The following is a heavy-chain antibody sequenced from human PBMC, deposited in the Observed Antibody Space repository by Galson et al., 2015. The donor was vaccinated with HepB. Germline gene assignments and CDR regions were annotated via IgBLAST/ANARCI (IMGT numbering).Heavy chain of an antibody. D-gene: IGHD3-10*01. CDR1: GHTLTEVS. Sequence: SVKVSCKVSGHTLTEVSMHWVRQPPGQGLEYVGGFDPERRDIIYAQKFHGRVTLTEDTSSDTVHLELNSLRSEDTAVYYCATIKGFGALLSWGQGTLVSVSS. J-gene: IGHJ5*02. V-gene: IGHV1-24*01. CDR3: ATIKGFGALLS. CDR2: FDPERRDI.